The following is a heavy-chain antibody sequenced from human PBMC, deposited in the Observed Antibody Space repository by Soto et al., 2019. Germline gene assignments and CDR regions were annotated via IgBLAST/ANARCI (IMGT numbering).Heavy chain of an antibody. V-gene: IGHV1-69*13. CDR2: IIPIFGTA. D-gene: IGHD2-2*01. Sequence: SVKVSCKASGGTFSSYAISWVRQTPGQGLEWMGGIIPIFGTANYAQKFQGRVTITADESTSTAYMELSSLRSEDTAVYYCALGVVPAATYYYYGMDVWGQGTTVTVSS. CDR1: GGTFSSYA. J-gene: IGHJ6*02. CDR3: ALGVVPAATYYYYGMDV.